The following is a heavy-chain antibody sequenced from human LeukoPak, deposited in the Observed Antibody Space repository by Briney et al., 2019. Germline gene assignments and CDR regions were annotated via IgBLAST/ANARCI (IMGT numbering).Heavy chain of an antibody. J-gene: IGHJ4*02. CDR1: GFIDSGNH. CDR3: ATERPGSRTLDS. D-gene: IGHD1-14*01. V-gene: IGHV3-66*01. CDR2: VYSVGAT. Sequence: GGSLRLSCAASGFIDSGNHMNWVRLAPGKVLEWVSIVYSVGATYYEDSVKGRFTVSRDDSKNIVFLQMNNLRSEDAAVYFCATERPGSRTLDSWGQGTPVTVSS.